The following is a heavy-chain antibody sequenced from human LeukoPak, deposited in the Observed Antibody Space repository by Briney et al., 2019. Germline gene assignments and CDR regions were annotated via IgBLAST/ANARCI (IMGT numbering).Heavy chain of an antibody. J-gene: IGHJ6*03. CDR3: ARGSYYDFWSGYYTFDYYYYMDV. D-gene: IGHD3-3*01. V-gene: IGHV1-2*02. CDR1: GYTFTGYY. Sequence: ASVKVSCKASGYTFTGYYMHWVRQAPGQGLEWMGWINPNSGGTNYAQKFQGRVTMTRDTSISTAYMELSSLRSEDTAVYYCARGSYYDFWSGYYTFDYYYYMDVWGKGTTVTVSS. CDR2: INPNSGGT.